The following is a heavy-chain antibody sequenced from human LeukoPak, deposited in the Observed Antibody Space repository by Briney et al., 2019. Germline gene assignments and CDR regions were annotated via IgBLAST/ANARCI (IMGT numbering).Heavy chain of an antibody. Sequence: PSGTLSLTCAVSGGSISSSNWWSWVRQPPGKGLEWIGEIYHSGGTNYNPSLKSRVTISVDKSKNQFSLKLSSVTAADTAVYYCARTQWRREYYFDYWGQGTLVTVSS. D-gene: IGHD6-19*01. CDR2: IYHSGGT. V-gene: IGHV4-4*02. CDR1: GGSISSSNW. J-gene: IGHJ4*02. CDR3: ARTQWRREYYFDY.